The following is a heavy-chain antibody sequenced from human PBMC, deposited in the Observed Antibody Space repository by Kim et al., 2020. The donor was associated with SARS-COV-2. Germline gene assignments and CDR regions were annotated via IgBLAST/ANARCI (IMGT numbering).Heavy chain of an antibody. J-gene: IGHJ6*02. Sequence: GGSLRLSCAASGFTVSGSYMSWVRQAPGKGLEWVSVIYSDSSTYYADSVKGRFTISRDNSKNTLSLQMNSLRAEDTAVYYCARDRGDPAWVGGMDVWGQGTTVTVSS. V-gene: IGHV3-53*01. D-gene: IGHD2-21*01. CDR1: GFTVSGSY. CDR2: IYSDSST. CDR3: ARDRGDPAWVGGMDV.